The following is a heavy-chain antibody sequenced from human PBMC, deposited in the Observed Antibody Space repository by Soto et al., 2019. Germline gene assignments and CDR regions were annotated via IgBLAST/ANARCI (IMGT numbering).Heavy chain of an antibody. V-gene: IGHV4-31*03. CDR2: IYYSGST. CDR1: GGSISSGGYY. Sequence: QVQLQESGPGLVKPSQTLSLTCTVSGGSISSGGYYWSWIRQHPGKGLEWIGYIYYSGSTYYNPSLKSRVTISVDTSKNQFSLKLSFVTAADTAVYYCAREGDSSGSLLYWGQGTLVTVSS. D-gene: IGHD3-22*01. CDR3: AREGDSSGSLLY. J-gene: IGHJ4*02.